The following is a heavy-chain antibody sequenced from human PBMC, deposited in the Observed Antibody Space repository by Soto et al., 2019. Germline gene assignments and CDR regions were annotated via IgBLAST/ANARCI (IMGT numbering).Heavy chain of an antibody. CDR1: GGSISSYY. J-gene: IGHJ6*02. CDR3: ARGEVRVVVPAAMLYYYYYGMDV. D-gene: IGHD2-2*01. Sequence: SETLSLTCTVSGGSISSYYWSWIRQPPGKGLEWIGYIYYSGSTNYNPSLKSRVTISVDTSKNQFSLKLSSVTAADTAVYYCARGEVRVVVPAAMLYYYYYGMDVWGQGTTVTVSS. CDR2: IYYSGST. V-gene: IGHV4-59*01.